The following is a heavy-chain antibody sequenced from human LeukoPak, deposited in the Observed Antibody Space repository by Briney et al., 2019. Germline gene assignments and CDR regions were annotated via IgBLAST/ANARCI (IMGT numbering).Heavy chain of an antibody. V-gene: IGHV1-2*02. CDR3: ARKGGPRVNAFDI. J-gene: IGHJ3*02. D-gene: IGHD1-14*01. CDR2: INPNTGGT. CDR1: GYTFTDYY. Sequence: ASVKVSCKASGYTFTDYYMHWVRQAPGQGLEWMGWINPNTGGTNYAQMFQGRVTMTRDTSISTAYMELTGLRSDDTAVYFCARKGGPRVNAFDIWGQGTIVTVSS.